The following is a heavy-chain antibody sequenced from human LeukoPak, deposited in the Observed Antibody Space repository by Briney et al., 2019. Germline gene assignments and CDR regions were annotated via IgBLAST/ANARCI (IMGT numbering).Heavy chain of an antibody. D-gene: IGHD2-8*02. Sequence: PGGSLRLSCAASGFTFDDYAMHWVRQAPGKGLEWVSGISWNSGSIGYADAVKGRFTISRDNAKNSLYLQMNSLRAEDTALYYCAKILAPRFYYYGMDVWGQGTTVTVSS. CDR1: GFTFDDYA. J-gene: IGHJ6*02. CDR3: AKILAPRFYYYGMDV. CDR2: ISWNSGSI. V-gene: IGHV3-9*01.